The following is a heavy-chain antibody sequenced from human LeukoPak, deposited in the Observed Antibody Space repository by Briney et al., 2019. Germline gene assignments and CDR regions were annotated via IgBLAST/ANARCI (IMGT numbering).Heavy chain of an antibody. CDR2: ISDRGDRM. Sequence: GGSLRLSCVASGFTFSGYAMTWFRRAPGKGLECVSGISDRGDRMDYADSVKGRFTISRDNSKNTLYLQIHSLKVEDTAIYFCAKDLGSRGLGTTLINWGQGTLVTVSS. J-gene: IGHJ4*02. D-gene: IGHD1/OR15-1a*01. CDR1: GFTFSGYA. V-gene: IGHV3-23*01. CDR3: AKDLGSRGLGTTLIN.